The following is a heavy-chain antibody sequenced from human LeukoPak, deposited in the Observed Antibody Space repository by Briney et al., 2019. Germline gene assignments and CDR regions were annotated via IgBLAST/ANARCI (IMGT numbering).Heavy chain of an antibody. CDR1: GFTAISNY. V-gene: IGHV3-53*01. Sequence: PGGSLRLSCAASGFTAISNYMSWVRQAPGKGLEWVSVIYSGGSTYYADSVKGRFTISRDNSKNTLYLQMNSLRAEDTAVYYCARLQDYYYDSSGYYQLWGQGTLVTVSS. CDR2: IYSGGST. D-gene: IGHD3-22*01. J-gene: IGHJ4*02. CDR3: ARLQDYYYDSSGYYQL.